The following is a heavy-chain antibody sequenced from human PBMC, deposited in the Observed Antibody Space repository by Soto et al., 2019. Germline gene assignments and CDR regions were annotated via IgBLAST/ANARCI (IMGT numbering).Heavy chain of an antibody. J-gene: IGHJ4*02. CDR3: ARGRSISRGSSSVDY. Sequence: KTSETLSLTCAVSGGSISSSNWWSWVRQPPGKGLEWIGEIYHSGSTNYNPSLKSRVTISVDKSKNQFSLKLSSVTAADTAVYYCARGRSISRGSSSVDYWGQGTLVTVSS. CDR2: IYHSGST. CDR1: GGSISSSNW. D-gene: IGHD2-2*01. V-gene: IGHV4-4*02.